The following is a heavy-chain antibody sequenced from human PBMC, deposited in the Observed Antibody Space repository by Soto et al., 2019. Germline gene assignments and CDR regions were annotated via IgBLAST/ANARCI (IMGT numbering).Heavy chain of an antibody. V-gene: IGHV4-59*11. CDR1: GGSISSHF. CDR2: IYYSGST. Sequence: SESLSLTCTVSGGSISSHFWTWIRQSPGKGLEWIGYIYYSGSTNYSPSFQGQVTISADKSISTAYLQWSSLKASDTAMYYCARLTPRIAVAGMSDAFDIWGQGTMVTVSS. CDR3: ARLTPRIAVAGMSDAFDI. D-gene: IGHD6-19*01. J-gene: IGHJ3*02.